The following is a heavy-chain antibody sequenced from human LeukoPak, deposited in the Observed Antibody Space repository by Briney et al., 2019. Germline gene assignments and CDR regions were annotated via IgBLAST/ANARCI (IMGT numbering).Heavy chain of an antibody. CDR2: IYYSGTT. V-gene: IGHV4-39*01. D-gene: IGHD6-13*01. CDR3: ARHGGAAAAIDY. Sequence: SATPTLTCTVSGGFVSSSSYYWGWIRQPPGKGLEWIGSIYYSGTTYSIPSLKSRITISVDPSKNQFSLKLNSVTAADTAVYYCARHGGAAAAIDYWGQGTLVTVSS. CDR1: GGFVSSSSYY. J-gene: IGHJ4*02.